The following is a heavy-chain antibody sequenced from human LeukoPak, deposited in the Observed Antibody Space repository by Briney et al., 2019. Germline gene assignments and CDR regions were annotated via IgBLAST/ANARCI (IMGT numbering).Heavy chain of an antibody. CDR3: ARQDGSYYAPLRY. Sequence: SETLSLTCTVSGGSISSSTYYWGWIRQPPGKGLEWIGSISYTGSTYYNPSLKSRVTISVDTSKNQFSLKLTSVTAADTAVYHCARQDGSYYAPLRYWGQGSLVTVSS. CDR1: GGSISSSTYY. V-gene: IGHV4-39*01. CDR2: ISYTGST. J-gene: IGHJ4*02. D-gene: IGHD1-26*01.